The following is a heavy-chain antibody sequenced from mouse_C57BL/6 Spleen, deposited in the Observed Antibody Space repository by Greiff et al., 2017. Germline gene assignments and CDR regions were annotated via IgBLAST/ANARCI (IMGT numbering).Heavy chain of an antibody. J-gene: IGHJ3*01. CDR2: ISDGGSYT. D-gene: IGHD2-1*01. Sequence: EVQGVESGGGLVKPGGSLKLSCAASGFTFSSYAMSWVRQTPEKRLEWVATISDGGSYTYYPDNVKGRFTISRDNAKNNLYLQMSHLKSEDTAMYYCARDLLWNAYWGQGTLVTVSA. CDR3: ARDLLWNAY. V-gene: IGHV5-4*01. CDR1: GFTFSSYA.